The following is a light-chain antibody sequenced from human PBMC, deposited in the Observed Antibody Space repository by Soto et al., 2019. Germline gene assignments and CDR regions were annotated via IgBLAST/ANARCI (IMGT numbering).Light chain of an antibody. CDR1: QSVSSSY. Sequence: EIVLTQSPGTLSLSPGERATLSCRASQSVSSSYLAWYQQKPGQAPRLLIFGASSRATRIPDRFSGSGSGTDFTLTISRLEPEDFAVYYCQQYGTSPLTFGQGTKVEIK. CDR2: GAS. J-gene: IGKJ1*01. CDR3: QQYGTSPLT. V-gene: IGKV3-20*01.